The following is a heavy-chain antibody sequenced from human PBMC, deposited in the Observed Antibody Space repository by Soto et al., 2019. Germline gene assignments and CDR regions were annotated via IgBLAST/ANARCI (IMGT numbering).Heavy chain of an antibody. CDR1: GFTVSSNY. CDR3: ARSPMGATYFDY. CDR2: IYSGGST. J-gene: IGHJ4*02. Sequence: EVPLVESGGGLIQPGGSLRLSCAASGFTVSSNYMSWVRQAPGKGLEWVSVIYSGGSTYYADSVKGRFTISRDNSKNTLYLQMNSLRAGDTAVYYCARSPMGATYFDYWGQGTLVTVSS. D-gene: IGHD1-26*01. V-gene: IGHV3-53*01.